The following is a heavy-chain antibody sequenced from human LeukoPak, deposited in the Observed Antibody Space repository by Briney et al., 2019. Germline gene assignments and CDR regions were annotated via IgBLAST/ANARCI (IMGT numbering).Heavy chain of an antibody. Sequence: PGGSLRLSCAASGFTFSSYEMNWVRQAPGKGLEWVSYISSSGSTIYYADSVKGRFTISRDNARNSLYLQMNSLRAEDTAVYYCARDVGYYDYVWGSYLDYWGQGTLVTVSS. D-gene: IGHD3-16*02. CDR1: GFTFSSYE. CDR2: ISSSGSTI. J-gene: IGHJ4*02. CDR3: ARDVGYYDYVWGSYLDY. V-gene: IGHV3-48*03.